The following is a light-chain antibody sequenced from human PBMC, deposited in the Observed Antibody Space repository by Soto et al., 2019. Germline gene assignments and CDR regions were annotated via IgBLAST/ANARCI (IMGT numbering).Light chain of an antibody. CDR2: DAS. CDR1: QSVYNNY. Sequence: EIVLTQSPGTLSLSPGDRATLSCRASQSVYNNYLAWYQQKPGQAPRRLIYDASARFTGIHDRFSGSGSGTEFTITISRLEPEDFAVYYCQRYGTSFSFGGGTKVEI. CDR3: QRYGTSFS. J-gene: IGKJ4*01. V-gene: IGKV3-20*01.